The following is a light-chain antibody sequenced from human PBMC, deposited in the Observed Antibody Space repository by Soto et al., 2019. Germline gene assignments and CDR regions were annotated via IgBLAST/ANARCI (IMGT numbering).Light chain of an antibody. CDR2: EGT. J-gene: IGLJ1*01. Sequence: QSALTQPASVSGFPGQSITISCSGTSSDVGTYNLVSWYQHLPGKAPRLMIYEGTKRPSGVSDRFSASKSGNTASLTISGLQAEEEADYYCCSYAGTTYVFGTGTKVTVL. CDR1: SSDVGTYNL. V-gene: IGLV2-23*01. CDR3: CSYAGTTYV.